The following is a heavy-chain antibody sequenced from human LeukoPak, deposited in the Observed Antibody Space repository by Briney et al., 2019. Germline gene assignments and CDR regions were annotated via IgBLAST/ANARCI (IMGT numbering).Heavy chain of an antibody. J-gene: IGHJ3*02. CDR3: ASSVYQSRVVPVQNAFDI. V-gene: IGHV1-8*01. D-gene: IGHD2-2*01. Sequence: GASVKVSCKASGYTFTSYDINWVRQATGQGLEWMGWMNPNSGNTGYAQKFQGRVTMTRDTSTSTVYMELSSLRSEDTAVYYCASSVYQSRVVPVQNAFDIWGQGTMVTVSS. CDR2: MNPNSGNT. CDR1: GYTFTSYD.